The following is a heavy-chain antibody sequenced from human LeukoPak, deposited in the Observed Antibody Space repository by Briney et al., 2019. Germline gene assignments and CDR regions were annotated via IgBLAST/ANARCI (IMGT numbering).Heavy chain of an antibody. Sequence: GGSLGLSCAASGFTFSSYSMNWVRQAPGKGLEWVSSISSSSSYIYYADSVKGRFTISRDNAKNSLYLQMNSLRAEDTAVYYCARKDTAIDYWGQGTLVTVSS. D-gene: IGHD5-18*01. J-gene: IGHJ4*02. CDR3: ARKDTAIDY. CDR2: ISSSSSYI. V-gene: IGHV3-21*01. CDR1: GFTFSSYS.